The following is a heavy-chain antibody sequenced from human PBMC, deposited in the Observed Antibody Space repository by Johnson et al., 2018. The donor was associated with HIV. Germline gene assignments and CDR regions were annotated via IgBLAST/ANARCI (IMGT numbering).Heavy chain of an antibody. CDR3: TTGLSWNDAFHI. V-gene: IGHV3-15*01. CDR1: GFTFSNAW. J-gene: IGHJ3*02. CDR2: IKSKTDGGTT. D-gene: IGHD1-1*01. Sequence: VQLVESGGGLVKPGGSLRLSCAASGFTFSNAWMSWVRQAPGKGLEWVGRIKSKTDGGTTDYAAPVKGIFTISRDDSKNTLYLQLNSLKTEDTALYYCTTGLSWNDAFHIWAQGTMVTVSS.